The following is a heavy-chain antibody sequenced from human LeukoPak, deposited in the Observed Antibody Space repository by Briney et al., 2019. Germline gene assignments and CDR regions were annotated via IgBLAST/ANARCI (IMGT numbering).Heavy chain of an antibody. Sequence: ASVRVSCKASGYTFTSYYMHWVRQAPGQWLEWMGRINPNSGGTNYAQKFQGRVTMTRDTSISTAYMELSRLRSDDTAVYYCARAYYRDSSGLWYFDYWGQGTLVTVSS. D-gene: IGHD3-22*01. J-gene: IGHJ4*02. CDR1: GYTFTSYY. CDR2: INPNSGGT. CDR3: ARAYYRDSSGLWYFDY. V-gene: IGHV1-2*06.